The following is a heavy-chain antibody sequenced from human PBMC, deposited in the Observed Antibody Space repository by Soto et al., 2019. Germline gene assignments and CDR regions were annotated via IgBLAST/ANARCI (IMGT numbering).Heavy chain of an antibody. CDR2: IYYSGST. V-gene: IGHV4-61*01. Sequence: SETLSLTCTVSGGSVSSGSYYWSWIRQPPGKGLEWIGYIYYSGSTNYNPSLKSRVTISVDTSKNQFSLKLSSVTAADTAVYYCARDRGGNSVFDYYYGMDVWGQGTTVTVSS. CDR3: ARDRGGNSVFDYYYGMDV. D-gene: IGHD2-21*02. J-gene: IGHJ6*02. CDR1: GGSVSSGSYY.